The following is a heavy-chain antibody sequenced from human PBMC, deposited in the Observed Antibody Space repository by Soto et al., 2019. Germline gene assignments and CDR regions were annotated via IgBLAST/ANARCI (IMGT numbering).Heavy chain of an antibody. CDR2: IWYDGSNK. CDR3: ARALKGSWYDV. CDR1: GFTFSSYG. D-gene: IGHD6-13*01. Sequence: ESGGGVVQPGRSLRLSCAASGFTFSSYGMHWVRQAPGKGLEWVAVIWYDGSNKYYADSVKGRFTISRDNSKNTLYLQMNSLRAEDTAVSYCARALKGSWYDVWGQGTLVTVSS. J-gene: IGHJ4*02. V-gene: IGHV3-33*01.